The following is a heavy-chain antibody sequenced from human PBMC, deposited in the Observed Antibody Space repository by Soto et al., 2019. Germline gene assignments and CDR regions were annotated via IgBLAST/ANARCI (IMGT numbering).Heavy chain of an antibody. J-gene: IGHJ3*02. CDR2: ICYSGGT. Sequence: SETLSLTCTVSGGSIGSGNYYWSWIRQHPGKGLEWIGDICYSGGTLYNPSLKSRITISVDTSKNQFTLKMSSVTAADTALYYCARVERGTATTVVDAFDIWGPGTMVTVSS. V-gene: IGHV4-31*03. D-gene: IGHD1-1*01. CDR1: GGSIGSGNYY. CDR3: ARVERGTATTVVDAFDI.